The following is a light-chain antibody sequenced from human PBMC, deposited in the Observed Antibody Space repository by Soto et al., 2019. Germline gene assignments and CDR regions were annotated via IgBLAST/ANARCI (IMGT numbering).Light chain of an antibody. J-gene: IGKJ1*01. CDR1: QSVLYSSNNRNY. CDR3: QQYYNTPWT. V-gene: IGKV4-1*01. CDR2: WAS. Sequence: DIVMTQSPDSLAVSPGERATINCKSSQSVLYSSNNRNYLAWYQQKPRQPPKLLIYWASTRESGVPDRFSGSGSGTDFTLTISSLQAEDVAVYYCQQYYNTPWTFGQGTKVEIK.